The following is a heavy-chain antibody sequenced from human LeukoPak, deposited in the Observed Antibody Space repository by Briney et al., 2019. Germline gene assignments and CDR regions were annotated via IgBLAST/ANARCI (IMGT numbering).Heavy chain of an antibody. D-gene: IGHD5-12*01. Sequence: GGSLRLSCAASGFTFTTYGMHWVRQAPGKGLEWVSSISSSSSYIYYADSVKGRFTISRDNAKNSLYLQMNSLRAEDTAVYYCAVDIVATIGDYWGQGTLVTVSS. V-gene: IGHV3-21*01. CDR3: AVDIVATIGDY. J-gene: IGHJ4*02. CDR1: GFTFTTYG. CDR2: ISSSSSYI.